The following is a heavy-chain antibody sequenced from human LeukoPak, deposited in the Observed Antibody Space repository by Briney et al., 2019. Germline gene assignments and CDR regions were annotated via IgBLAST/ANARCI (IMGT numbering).Heavy chain of an antibody. CDR3: ARLADIVATTYYYYYMDV. CDR2: IYPGDSDT. J-gene: IGHJ6*03. V-gene: IGHV5-51*01. Sequence: GESLKISCKGSGYSFTSYWIGWVRQMPGKGLEWMGIIYPGDSDTRYSPSFQGQVTISADKSISTAYLQWSSLKASDTAMYYCARLADIVATTYYYYYMDVWGKGTTATVSS. CDR1: GYSFTSYW. D-gene: IGHD5-12*01.